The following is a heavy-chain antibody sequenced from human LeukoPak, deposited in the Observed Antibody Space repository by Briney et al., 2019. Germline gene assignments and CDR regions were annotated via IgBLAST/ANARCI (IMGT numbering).Heavy chain of an antibody. D-gene: IGHD2-15*01. CDR2: ISGSGRVT. V-gene: IGHV3-23*01. J-gene: IGHJ4*02. Sequence: GGSLRLSCVVSGFTFSSYDMTWVPQAPGKGLEWVSAISGSGRVTYYADSVKGRFTISRDNSKNTLYLQMSSLRAEDTAVYYCAKHTPCSGGSCPKYWGQGTLVTVSS. CDR3: AKHTPCSGGSCPKY. CDR1: GFTFSSYD.